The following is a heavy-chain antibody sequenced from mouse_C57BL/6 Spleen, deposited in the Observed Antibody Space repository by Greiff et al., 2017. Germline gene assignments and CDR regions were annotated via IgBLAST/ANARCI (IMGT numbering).Heavy chain of an antibody. D-gene: IGHD1-1*01. CDR2: INPYNGDT. J-gene: IGHJ4*01. CDR1: GYSFTGYF. V-gene: IGHV1-20*01. Sequence: EVQLQQSGPELVKPGDSVKISCTASGYSFTGYFMNWVMQSHGKSLEWIGRINPYNGDTYYNQKFKGKATLTVDNSSSTAHMELRSLTSEDSAVYYCAKEDDYGSRSPYAMDYWGQGTSGTVSS. CDR3: AKEDDYGSRSPYAMDY.